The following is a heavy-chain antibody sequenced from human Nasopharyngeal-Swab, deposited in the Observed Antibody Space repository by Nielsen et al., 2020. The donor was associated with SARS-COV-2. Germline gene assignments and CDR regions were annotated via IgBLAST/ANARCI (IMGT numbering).Heavy chain of an antibody. J-gene: IGHJ6*02. CDR2: INHSGST. Sequence: WIRQPPGKGLEWIGEINHSGSTNYNPSLKSRVTISVDTSKNQFSLKVSSVTGADTAVYYCARAGDIRYYYYGMDVWGQGTTVTVSS. D-gene: IGHD2-15*01. V-gene: IGHV4-34*01. CDR3: ARAGDIRYYYYGMDV.